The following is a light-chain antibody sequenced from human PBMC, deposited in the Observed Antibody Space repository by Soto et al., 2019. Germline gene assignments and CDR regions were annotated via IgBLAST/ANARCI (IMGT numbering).Light chain of an antibody. CDR3: QQYNSYPLT. Sequence: DIQMTQSPSTLSASVGDRVTITCRASQSISSWLAWYQQKPGKAPNLLIYKASSVESGVPSSFSGSGSGTEFTLTISSLQPDDFATYYCQQYNSYPLTCGGGTKVEIK. V-gene: IGKV1-5*03. CDR2: KAS. CDR1: QSISSW. J-gene: IGKJ4*02.